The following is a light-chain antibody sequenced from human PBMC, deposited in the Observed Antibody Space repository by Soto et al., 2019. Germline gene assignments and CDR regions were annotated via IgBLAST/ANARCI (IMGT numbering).Light chain of an antibody. J-gene: IGLJ1*01. CDR3: SSYAGSITIYV. Sequence: QSVLTQPPSASGSPGQSVTISCTGTSSDVGAYNFVSWYQQLPDKAPKLMIYEVTKRPSGVPDRFSGSKSGNTASLTVSGLQAEDEADYYCSSYAGSITIYVFGTGTKLTVL. V-gene: IGLV2-8*01. CDR2: EVT. CDR1: SSDVGAYNF.